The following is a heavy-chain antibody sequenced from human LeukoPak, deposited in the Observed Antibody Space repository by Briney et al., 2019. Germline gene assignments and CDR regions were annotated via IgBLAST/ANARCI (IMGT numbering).Heavy chain of an antibody. D-gene: IGHD6-6*01. Sequence: AGGSLRLSCAASGFTFSTYVMSWVRQAPGKGLEWVSTISGSGYNTYYADSVKGRFTISRDNSKNTLYLQMNSLRAEDTAVYYCAKGARIAARLFDYWGQGTLVTVSS. J-gene: IGHJ4*02. CDR1: GFTFSTYV. V-gene: IGHV3-23*01. CDR2: ISGSGYNT. CDR3: AKGARIAARLFDY.